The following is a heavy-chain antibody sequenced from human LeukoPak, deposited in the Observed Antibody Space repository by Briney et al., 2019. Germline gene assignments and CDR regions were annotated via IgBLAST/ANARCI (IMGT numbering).Heavy chain of an antibody. V-gene: IGHV1-8*01. CDR2: MNPSTGNT. J-gene: IGHJ4*02. D-gene: IGHD3-10*01. Sequence: ASVKVSCKASGYTFTTYNINWVRQATGQGLEWMGLMNPSTGNTGYARRFQGRVTMTRNTSIGTAYMELSSLTSDDTSVYYCARGPALVRGVITASGGDYWGQGVLVTVSS. CDR3: ARGPALVRGVITASGGDY. CDR1: GYTFTTYN.